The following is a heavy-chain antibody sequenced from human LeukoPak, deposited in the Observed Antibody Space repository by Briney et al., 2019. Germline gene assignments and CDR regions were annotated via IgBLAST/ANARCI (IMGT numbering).Heavy chain of an antibody. J-gene: IGHJ4*02. V-gene: IGHV3-21*04. D-gene: IGHD6-19*01. CDR3: ARSRGAVASDY. CDR2: ISSSSSYI. Sequence: PGGSLRLSCAASGFTFSSYSMNWVRQAPGKGLEWVSSISSSSSYINYADSVKGRFTISRDNAKNSLYLQMNSLRAEDTAVYYCARSRGAVASDYWGQGTLVTVSS. CDR1: GFTFSSYS.